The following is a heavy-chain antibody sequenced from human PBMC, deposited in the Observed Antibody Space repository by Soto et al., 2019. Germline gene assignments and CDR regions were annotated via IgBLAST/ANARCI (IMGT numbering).Heavy chain of an antibody. CDR1: GFTFSNYG. J-gene: IGHJ4*02. Sequence: PGGSLRLSCAASGFTFSNYGMYWVCQAPGKGLEWVAFISYDGSSKFYADPMKGRHTISRDNSKNTLYLQMNSLRAEDTAVFYCARDRSGTLDYWGQGTLVTVSS. CDR2: ISYDGSSK. CDR3: ARDRSGTLDY. D-gene: IGHD1-1*01. V-gene: IGHV3-30*03.